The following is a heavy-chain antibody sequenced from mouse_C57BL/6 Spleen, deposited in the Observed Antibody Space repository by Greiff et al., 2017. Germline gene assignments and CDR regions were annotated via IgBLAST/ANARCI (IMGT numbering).Heavy chain of an antibody. J-gene: IGHJ2*01. CDR2: IDPANGNT. D-gene: IGHD1-1*01. CDR1: GFNIKNTY. CDR3: ARGDYYGSSPFDY. V-gene: IGHV14-3*01. Sequence: EVKLQESVAELVRPGASVKLSCTASGFNIKNTYMHWVKQRPEQGLEWIGRIDPANGNTKYAPKFQGKATITADTSSNTAYLQLSSLTSEDTAIYYCARGDYYGSSPFDYWGQGTTLTVSS.